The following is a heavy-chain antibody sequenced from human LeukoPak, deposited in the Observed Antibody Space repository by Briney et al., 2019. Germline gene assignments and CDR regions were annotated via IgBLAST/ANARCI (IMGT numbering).Heavy chain of an antibody. V-gene: IGHV3-53*01. CDR2: IYSDGST. CDR3: ARELREHGVFDI. D-gene: IGHD1-26*01. CDR1: GVTVSSNY. Sequence: GGSLRLSCAASGVTVSSNYMSWVRQAPGKGLEWVSEIYSDGSTYYEASVKGRFSISRANSKNTVYLQMNSLTAEDTAVYYCARELREHGVFDIWGQGTMVTVSS. J-gene: IGHJ3*02.